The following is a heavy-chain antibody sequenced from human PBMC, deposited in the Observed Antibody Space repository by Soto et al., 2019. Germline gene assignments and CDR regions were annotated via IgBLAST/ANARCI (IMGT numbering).Heavy chain of an antibody. D-gene: IGHD6-6*01. V-gene: IGHV4-34*01. CDR2: INHSGST. J-gene: IGHJ4*02. CDR3: ARGRMGIGARRALVY. CDR1: GGSFSGYY. Sequence: QVQLQQWGAGLLKPSETLSLTCAVYGGSFSGYYWSWIRQPPGKGLEWIGEINHSGSTNYNPSLKSRVTIPVDTSKNQFSLKLSSVTAAETAVYFCARGRMGIGARRALVYWGQGTLVTVSS.